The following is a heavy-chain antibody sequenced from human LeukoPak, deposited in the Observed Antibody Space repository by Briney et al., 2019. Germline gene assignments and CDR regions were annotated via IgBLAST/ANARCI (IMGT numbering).Heavy chain of an antibody. CDR1: GYTFTSYG. D-gene: IGHD3-9*01. CDR3: AREGGDYVLRYFDWSGGPPQNWFDP. CDR2: ISAYNGNT. Sequence: WASVKVSCKASGYTFTSYGISWVRQAPGQGLEWMGWISAYNGNTNYAQKLQGRVTMTTDTSTSTAYMELRSLRSDDTAVYYCAREGGDYVLRYFDWSGGPPQNWFDPWGQGTLVTASS. V-gene: IGHV1-18*01. J-gene: IGHJ5*02.